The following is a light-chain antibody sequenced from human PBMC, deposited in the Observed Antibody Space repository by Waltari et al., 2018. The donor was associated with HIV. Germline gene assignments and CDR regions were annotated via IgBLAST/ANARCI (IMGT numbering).Light chain of an antibody. CDR1: SSDVGGYNY. CDR2: EVS. J-gene: IGLJ2*01. Sequence: QSALTQPASVSGSPGQSLTISCTGTSSDVGGYNYASWYQQHPGKAPKLMIYEVSNRPSGVSNRFSGSKSGNTASLTISGLQAEDEADYYCSSYTSSSTPVVFGGGTKLTVL. V-gene: IGLV2-14*01. CDR3: SSYTSSSTPVV.